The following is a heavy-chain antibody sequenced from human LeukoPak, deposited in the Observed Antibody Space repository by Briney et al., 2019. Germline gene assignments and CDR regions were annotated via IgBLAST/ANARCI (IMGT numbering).Heavy chain of an antibody. CDR3: ARGSGWPRDNWFDP. CDR1: GGSISSGGYY. D-gene: IGHD6-19*01. Sequence: PSETLSLTCTVSGGSISSGGYYWSWIRQHPGKGLEWIGYIYYSGSTYYNPSLKSRVTISVDTSKNQFSLKLSSVTAADTAVYYCARGSGWPRDNWFDPWGQGTLVTVSS. V-gene: IGHV4-31*03. J-gene: IGHJ5*02. CDR2: IYYSGST.